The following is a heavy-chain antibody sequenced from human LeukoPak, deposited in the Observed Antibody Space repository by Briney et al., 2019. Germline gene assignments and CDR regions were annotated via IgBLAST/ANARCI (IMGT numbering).Heavy chain of an antibody. D-gene: IGHD2-2*01. V-gene: IGHV1-69*01. CDR1: GGTFSSYA. J-gene: IGHJ4*02. Sequence: ASVKVSCKASGGTFSSYAISWVRQAPGQVLEWMGGIIPIFGTANYAQKFQGRVTITADESTSTAYMELSSLRSEDTAVYYCARVPTLVPVDYYFDYWGQGTLVTVSS. CDR3: ARVPTLVPVDYYFDY. CDR2: IIPIFGTA.